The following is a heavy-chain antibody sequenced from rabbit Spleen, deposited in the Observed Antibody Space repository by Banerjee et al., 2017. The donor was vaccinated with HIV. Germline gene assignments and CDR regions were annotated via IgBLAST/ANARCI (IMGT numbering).Heavy chain of an antibody. V-gene: IGHV1S40*01. CDR2: IAGSSSGFT. D-gene: IGHD8-1*01. CDR1: GFSFSSSDY. CDR3: ARDTGSSFSSYGIDL. Sequence: QSLEESGGGLVQPEGSLTLTCKASGFSFSSSDYICWVRQAPGKGLEWISCIAGSSSGFTYSATWATGRFTISKTSSTTVTLQMTSLTVADTATYFCARDTGSSFSSYGIDLWGPGTLVTVS. J-gene: IGHJ6*01.